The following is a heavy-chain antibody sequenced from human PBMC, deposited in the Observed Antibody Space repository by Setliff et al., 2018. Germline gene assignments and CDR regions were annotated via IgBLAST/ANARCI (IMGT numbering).Heavy chain of an antibody. CDR3: ARDPGNGHYMDV. Sequence: NPSETLSLTCIVSGGSIGHYYWNWIRQPPGKGLEWIGYVYTSGSTNYNPSLKSRVTISVDTSKNQLSLRLTSVTAADTAVYYCARDPGNGHYMDVWGKGATVTVSS. V-gene: IGHV4-4*08. CDR1: GGSIGHYY. CDR2: VYTSGST. J-gene: IGHJ6*03.